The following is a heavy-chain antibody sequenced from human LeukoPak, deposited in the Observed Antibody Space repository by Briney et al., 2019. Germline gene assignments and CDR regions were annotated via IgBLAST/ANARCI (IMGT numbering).Heavy chain of an antibody. CDR1: GFTFSSYE. V-gene: IGHV3-48*03. D-gene: IGHD3-10*01. CDR2: ISSSGSTI. Sequence: GGSLRLSCAASGFTFSSYEMNWVRQAPGKGLEWVSYISSSGSTIYYADSVKGRFTISRDNAKNSLYLQMNSLRAEDTALYYCAKDWASYGSGSYDVAFDIWGQGTMVTVSS. CDR3: AKDWASYGSGSYDVAFDI. J-gene: IGHJ3*02.